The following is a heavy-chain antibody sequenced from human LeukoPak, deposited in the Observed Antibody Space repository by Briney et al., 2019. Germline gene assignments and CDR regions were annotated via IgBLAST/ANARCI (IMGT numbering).Heavy chain of an antibody. Sequence: GGSLRLSCAASGFTFSSYWMSWVRQAPGKGLEWVSAISGSGGSTYCADSVKGRFTISRDNSKNTLYLQMNSLRAEDTAVYYCAKTRSIQWFGEFNDAFDIWGQGTMVTVSS. D-gene: IGHD3-10*01. CDR3: AKTRSIQWFGEFNDAFDI. CDR2: ISGSGGST. CDR1: GFTFSSYW. V-gene: IGHV3-23*01. J-gene: IGHJ3*02.